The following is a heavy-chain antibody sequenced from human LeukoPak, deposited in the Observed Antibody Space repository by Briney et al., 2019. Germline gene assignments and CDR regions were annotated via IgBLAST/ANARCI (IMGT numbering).Heavy chain of an antibody. J-gene: IGHJ4*02. CDR1: GVSFDDYY. D-gene: IGHD4-11*01. CDR3: TRMTKGHDY. CDR2: INHSGYT. V-gene: IGHV4-34*01. Sequence: PSETLSLTCAVSGVSFDDYYWSWVRQTPGKGLEWIGEINHSGYTNDNPSLKSRVTLSIDTSRKQFSLNLRSVTVADAGIYFCTRMTKGHDYWGQGTQVTVSS.